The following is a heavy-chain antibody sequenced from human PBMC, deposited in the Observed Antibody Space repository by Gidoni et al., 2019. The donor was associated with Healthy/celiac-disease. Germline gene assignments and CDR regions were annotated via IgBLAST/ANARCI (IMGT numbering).Heavy chain of an antibody. CDR1: GYSLSSGYY. V-gene: IGHV4-38-2*02. CDR3: AREGDDILTGYLDY. J-gene: IGHJ4*02. CDR2: IYHSGST. Sequence: QVQLQESGPGLVKPSETLSLTCAVSGYSLSSGYYWGWIRQPPGKGLEWIGSIYHSGSTYYNPSLKSRVTISVDTSKNQFALKLSSVTAADTAVYYCAREGDDILTGYLDYWGQGTLVTVSS. D-gene: IGHD3-9*01.